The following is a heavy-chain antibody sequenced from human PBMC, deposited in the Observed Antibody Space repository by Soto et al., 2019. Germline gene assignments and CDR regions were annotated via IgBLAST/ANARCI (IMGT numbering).Heavy chain of an antibody. CDR2: ISYDGSNK. J-gene: IGHJ4*02. CDR1: GFTFSSYG. V-gene: IGHV3-30*18. D-gene: IGHD3-9*01. CDR3: AKDYDILTGPQDY. Sequence: QVQLVESGGGVVQPGRSLRLSCAASGFTFSSYGMHWVRQAPGKGLEWVAVISYDGSNKYYADSVKGRFTISRDNSKNTLYLQMNSLRAEDTAVYYCAKDYDILTGPQDYWGQGTLFTVSA.